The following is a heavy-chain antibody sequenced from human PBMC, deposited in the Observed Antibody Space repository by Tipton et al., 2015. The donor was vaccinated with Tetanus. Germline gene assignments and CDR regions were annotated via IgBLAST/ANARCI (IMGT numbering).Heavy chain of an antibody. V-gene: IGHV4-59*07. CDR1: GGSMRGDH. Sequence: TLSLTCTVSGGSMRGDHWSWIRQPPGKGLEWLGHTYDSGRINYNPSLKRRVPISVDASRNQFSLTLNSVTAADTAVYFCAGYRVGWGGRGYWGQGTLVTVSS. CDR3: AGYRVGWGGRGY. CDR2: TYDSGRI. J-gene: IGHJ4*02. D-gene: IGHD5-24*01.